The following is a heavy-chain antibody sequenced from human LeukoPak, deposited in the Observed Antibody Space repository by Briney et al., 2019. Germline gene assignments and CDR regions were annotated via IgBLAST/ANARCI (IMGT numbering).Heavy chain of an antibody. CDR3: ARVYAGYCSGGSGYSDYFDY. CDR2: INAGNGNT. CDR1: GYTFTSYA. J-gene: IGHJ4*02. Sequence: ASVKVSCKASGYTFTSYAMHWVRQAPGQRLEWMGWINAGNGNTKYSQKFQGRVTITRDTSASTAYMELSSLRSEDTAVYYCARVYAGYCSGGSGYSDYFDYWGQGTLVTVSS. D-gene: IGHD2-15*01. V-gene: IGHV1-3*01.